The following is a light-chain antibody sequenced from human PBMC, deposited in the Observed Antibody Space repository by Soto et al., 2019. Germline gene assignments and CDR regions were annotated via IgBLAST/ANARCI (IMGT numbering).Light chain of an antibody. Sequence: QSALTQPASVSGSPGQSITISCTGTSSDIGGYNYVSWYQLYPGKAPKLMIYDVNNRPSGVSNRFSGSKSGNTASLTISGLQAEDEAAYYCSSYTSTSTLVLFGGGTKVTVL. CDR3: SSYTSTSTLVL. CDR1: SSDIGGYNY. V-gene: IGLV2-14*01. J-gene: IGLJ2*01. CDR2: DVN.